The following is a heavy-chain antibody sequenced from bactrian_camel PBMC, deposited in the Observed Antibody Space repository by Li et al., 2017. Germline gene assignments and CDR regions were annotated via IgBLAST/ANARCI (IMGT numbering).Heavy chain of an antibody. CDR3: AVDQLCDPIVLVVTSTLSRLGY. CDR2: IGQHGDT. CDR1: GYIYSSHC. Sequence: QLVESGGGAVQAGGSLRLSCVASGYIYSSHCMGWVRQAPGKEREGVAAIGQHGDTSYADSVKGRFTISKDNARNTLYLQMGSLKPEDTAMYYCAVDQLCDPIVLVVTSTLSRLGYWGQGTQVTVS. D-gene: IGHD2*01. J-gene: IGHJ6*01. V-gene: IGHV3S26*01.